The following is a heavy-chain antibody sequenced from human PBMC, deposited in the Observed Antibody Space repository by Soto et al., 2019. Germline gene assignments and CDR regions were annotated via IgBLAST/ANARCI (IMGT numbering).Heavy chain of an antibody. D-gene: IGHD3-10*01. CDR2: SSWNSGSI. J-gene: IGHJ6*02. CDR1: GFTFDDYA. CDR3: AKDAITMVLGVISYSGMDV. V-gene: IGHV3-9*01. Sequence: EVQLVESGGGLVQPGRSLRLSCAASGFTFDDYAMNCVRQAPGKGLEWVSGSSWNSGSIGYADSVKGRFTISRDNAKYALYLQMNSLRAEDTALYYCAKDAITMVLGVISYSGMDVWGQGTTVTVSS.